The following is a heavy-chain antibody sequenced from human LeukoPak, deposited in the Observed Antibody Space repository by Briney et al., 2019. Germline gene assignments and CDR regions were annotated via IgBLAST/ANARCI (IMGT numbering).Heavy chain of an antibody. V-gene: IGHV4-39*01. CDR3: GRVIYDFWRNYMDV. Sequence: SETVSLTRTFCGVSLPTKNYNWVWIRRARGKGVEWIGNIFYSGRTYYNPSLNSQVTMSIDKSKTQFSLKLRAVTAADTAMYYCGRVIYDFWRNYMDVWGKGTTVTVSS. D-gene: IGHD3-3*01. J-gene: IGHJ6*03. CDR2: IFYSGRT. CDR1: GVSLPTKNYN.